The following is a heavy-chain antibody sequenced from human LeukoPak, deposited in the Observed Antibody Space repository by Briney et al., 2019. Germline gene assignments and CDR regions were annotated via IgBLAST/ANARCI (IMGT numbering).Heavy chain of an antibody. D-gene: IGHD5-12*01. J-gene: IGHJ4*02. CDR3: ATEDIVATLARFDY. CDR2: IYYSGST. V-gene: IGHV4-39*01. CDR1: GGSISSNSYY. Sequence: SETLSLTCTVSGGSISSNSYYWGWIRQPPGKGLEWIGSIYYSGSTYYNPSLKSRVTISVDTSKNQFSLKLSSVTAADTAVYYCATEDIVATLARFDYWGQGTLVTVSS.